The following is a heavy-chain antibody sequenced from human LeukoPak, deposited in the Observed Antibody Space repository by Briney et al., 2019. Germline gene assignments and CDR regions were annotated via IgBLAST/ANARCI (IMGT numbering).Heavy chain of an antibody. V-gene: IGHV1-69*13. D-gene: IGHD3-22*01. CDR2: IIPIFGTA. J-gene: IGHJ4*02. CDR3: ARGFHYYDSSGYHTFDY. Sequence: ASVKVSCKASGGTFSSYAISWVRQAPGQGLEWMGGIIPIFGTANYAQKFQGRVTITADESTSTAYMELSSLRSEDTAVYYCARGFHYYDSSGYHTFDYRGQGTLVTVSS. CDR1: GGTFSSYA.